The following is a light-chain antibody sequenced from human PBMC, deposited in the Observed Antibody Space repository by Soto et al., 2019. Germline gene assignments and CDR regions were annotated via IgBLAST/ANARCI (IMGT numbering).Light chain of an antibody. CDR2: DVT. J-gene: IGLJ1*01. CDR3: NSYSGGNTLYV. Sequence: QSVLNQPAPVAGAPGQPLTIPFNGTSNEIGGYNFVSWFQQHPGKAPKLLICDVTRRPSGVSDRFSGSKSGNTASLTISGLQAEDEADYYCNSYSGGNTLYVFGSGTKVTVL. V-gene: IGLV2-14*01. CDR1: SNEIGGYNF.